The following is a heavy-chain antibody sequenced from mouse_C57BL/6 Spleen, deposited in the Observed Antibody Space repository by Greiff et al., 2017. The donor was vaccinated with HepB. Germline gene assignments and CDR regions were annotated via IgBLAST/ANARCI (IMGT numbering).Heavy chain of an antibody. CDR1: GYTFTSYW. CDR3: ARGAWLLRNYYAMDY. Sequence: QVQMQQPGAELVRPGSSVKLSCKASGYTFTSYWMDWVKQRPGQGLEWIGNIYPSDSETHYNQKFKDKATLTVDKSSSTAYMQLSSLTSEDSAVYYCARGAWLLRNYYAMDYWGQGTSVTVSS. D-gene: IGHD2-3*01. J-gene: IGHJ4*01. CDR2: IYPSDSET. V-gene: IGHV1-61*01.